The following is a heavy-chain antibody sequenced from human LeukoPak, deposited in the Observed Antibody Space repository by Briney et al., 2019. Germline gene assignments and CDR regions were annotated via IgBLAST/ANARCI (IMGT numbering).Heavy chain of an antibody. D-gene: IGHD4/OR15-4a*01. CDR3: ARLQTMVEYYFDY. Sequence: SETLSLTCTVSGGSISSYYWSWIRQPPGKGLEWIGYIYYSGSTNYNPSLKSRVTISVDTSKNQFSLKLSSVTAADTAVYYCARLQTMVEYYFDYWGQGTLVTVSS. J-gene: IGHJ4*02. CDR2: IYYSGST. CDR1: GGSISSYY. V-gene: IGHV4-59*12.